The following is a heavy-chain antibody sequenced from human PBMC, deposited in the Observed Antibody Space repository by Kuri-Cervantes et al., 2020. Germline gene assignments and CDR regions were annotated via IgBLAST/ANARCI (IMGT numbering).Heavy chain of an antibody. CDR2: IIPIFGTA. CDR3: ATCVMGLEVRFFYYHMDV. Sequence: GGSLRLSCKASGGSFSSSGISWVRQAPGQGLEWMGGIGIGGIIPIFGTARYAQKFQGRVTIGTDESTSTAYMELSSLTSEDTAIYYCATCVMGLEVRFFYYHMDVWGKGTTVTVSS. V-gene: IGHV1-69*05. CDR1: GGSFSSSG. J-gene: IGHJ6*03. D-gene: IGHD1-7*01.